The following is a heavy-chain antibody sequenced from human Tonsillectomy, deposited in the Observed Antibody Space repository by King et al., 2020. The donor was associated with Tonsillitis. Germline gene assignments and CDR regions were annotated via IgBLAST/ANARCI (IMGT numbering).Heavy chain of an antibody. J-gene: IGHJ6*02. CDR2: INPNSGGT. Sequence: QLVQSGAEVKKPGASVKVSCKASGYTFTGYYIHWVRQAPGQGLEWMGWINPNSGGTNYEQNFQGRVTMTTDTSISTAYMELRRLRSDDTAVYYCARGGADRYYYSYDMDVWGQGTTVTVSS. D-gene: IGHD1-26*01. V-gene: IGHV1-2*02. CDR3: ARGGADRYYYSYDMDV. CDR1: GYTFTGYY.